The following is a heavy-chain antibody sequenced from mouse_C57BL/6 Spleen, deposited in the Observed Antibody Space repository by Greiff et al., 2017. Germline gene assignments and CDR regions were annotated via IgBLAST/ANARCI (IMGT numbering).Heavy chain of an antibody. V-gene: IGHV10-1*01. CDR1: GFSFNTYA. J-gene: IGHJ1*03. CDR2: IRSKSNNYAT. D-gene: IGHD3-3*01. CDR3: VRLGTGYWYFDV. Sequence: EADGGLVQPKGSLKLSCAASGFSFNTYAMNWVRQAPGKGLEWVARIRSKSNNYATYYADSVKDRFTISRDDSESMLYLQMNNLKTEDTAMYYCVRLGTGYWYFDVWGTGTTVTVSS.